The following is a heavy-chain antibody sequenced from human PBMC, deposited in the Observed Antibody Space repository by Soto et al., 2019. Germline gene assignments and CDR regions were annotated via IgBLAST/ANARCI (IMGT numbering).Heavy chain of an antibody. CDR3: ARGGDLHLGELCHF. CDR1: GYTFTSYG. V-gene: IGHV1-8*01. J-gene: IGHJ4*02. Sequence: QVQLMQSGAEVREPGASVKVSCKASGYTFTSYGINWVRQATGQGLEWMGWMNPINGNTGFAQKFQGRLTMTRNTSISTAYMELRGLTSEDTAVYYCARGGDLHLGELCHFWGQGALVTVSS. D-gene: IGHD3-16*01. CDR2: MNPINGNT.